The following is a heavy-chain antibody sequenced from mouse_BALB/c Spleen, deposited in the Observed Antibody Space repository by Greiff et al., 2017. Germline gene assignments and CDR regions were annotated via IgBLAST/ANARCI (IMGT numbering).Heavy chain of an antibody. Sequence: VQLKESGPSLAKPSQTLSLTCSVTGDSITSGYWHWIRKFPGNKLEYMGYISYSGSTYYNPSLKSRISITRDTSKNQYYLQLNSVTTEDTATYYCARGYYGSSPFAYWGQGTLGTVSA. D-gene: IGHD1-1*01. CDR2: ISYSGST. CDR1: GDSITSGY. J-gene: IGHJ3*01. CDR3: ARGYYGSSPFAY. V-gene: IGHV3-8*02.